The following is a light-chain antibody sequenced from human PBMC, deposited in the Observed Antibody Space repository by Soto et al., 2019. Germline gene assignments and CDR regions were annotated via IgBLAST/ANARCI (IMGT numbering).Light chain of an antibody. Sequence: TQMTESPSTMSTTTCRASQSISKWLAWYQQKPGKAPKLLIYKASNLKSEVPSRFSGSGSGTEFTLTISSLQPDDFATYYCQQYNGLITFGQGTRLE. V-gene: IGKV1-5*03. CDR2: KAS. J-gene: IGKJ5*01. CDR1: QSISKW. CDR3: QQYNGLIT.